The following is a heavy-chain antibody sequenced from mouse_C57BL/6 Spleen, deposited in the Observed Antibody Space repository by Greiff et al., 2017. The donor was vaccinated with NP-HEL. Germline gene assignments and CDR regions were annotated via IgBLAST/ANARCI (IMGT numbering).Heavy chain of an antibody. Sequence: EVKLEESGGGLVQPGGSLSLSCAASGFTFTDYYMSWVRQPPGKALEWLGFIRNKANGNTNEYSASVKGRFTISRANSQSNLYLQMNALVAEDSATDYCARYPDLRYAMDYWGQGTSVTVSS. V-gene: IGHV7-3*01. CDR2: IRNKANGNTN. J-gene: IGHJ4*01. CDR3: ARYPDLRYAMDY. D-gene: IGHD1-1*01. CDR1: GFTFTDYY.